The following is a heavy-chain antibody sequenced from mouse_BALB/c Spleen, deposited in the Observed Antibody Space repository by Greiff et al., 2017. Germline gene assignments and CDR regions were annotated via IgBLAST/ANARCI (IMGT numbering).Heavy chain of an antibody. CDR2: IWTGGGT. J-gene: IGHJ3*01. D-gene: IGHD1-1*01. CDR1: GFSLTSYD. CDR3: VRGGYYYGSSYGFAY. V-gene: IGHV2-9-2*01. Sequence: VQLVESGPGLVAPSQSLSITCTVSGFSLTSYDISWIRQPPGKGLEWLGVIWTGGGTNYNSAFMSRLSISKDNSKSQVFLKMNSLQTDDTAIYYCVRGGYYYGSSYGFAYWGQGTLVTVSA.